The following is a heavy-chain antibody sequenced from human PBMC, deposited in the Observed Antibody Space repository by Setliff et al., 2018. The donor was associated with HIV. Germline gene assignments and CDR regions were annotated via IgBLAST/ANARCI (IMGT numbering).Heavy chain of an antibody. CDR3: ARDPAPSSSASYFQH. CDR1: GYTFTSYY. V-gene: IGHV1-46*01. D-gene: IGHD6-6*01. CDR2: INPSSGST. Sequence: GASVKVSCKASGYTFTSYYMHWVRQAPGQGLEWMGIINPSSGSTTYAQKFQGRVNMTRDTSTSTVYMGLSSLRSEDTAVYYCARDPAPSSSASYFQHWGQGTPVTVSS. J-gene: IGHJ1*01.